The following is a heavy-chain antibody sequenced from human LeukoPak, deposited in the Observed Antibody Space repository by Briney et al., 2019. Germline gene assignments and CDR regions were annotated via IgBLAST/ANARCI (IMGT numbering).Heavy chain of an antibody. Sequence: GGSLRLSCAASGFTFSSYSMNWVRQAPGKGLEWISYISGSGSVSYYEDSVKGRFTISRDNAKNSLYLQMNSLRVEDTAIYFCARARIAAPLLDYWGQGTLVTVSS. CDR1: GFTFSSYS. CDR3: ARARIAAPLLDY. D-gene: IGHD6-13*01. V-gene: IGHV3-48*01. J-gene: IGHJ4*02. CDR2: ISGSGSVS.